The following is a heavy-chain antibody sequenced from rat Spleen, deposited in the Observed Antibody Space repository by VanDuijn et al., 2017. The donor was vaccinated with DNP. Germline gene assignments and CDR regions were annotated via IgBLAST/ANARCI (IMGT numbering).Heavy chain of an antibody. Sequence: EVQLQASGPGLVKPSQSLSLTCSVTGYSITSNYWAWIRKFPGNKMEWMGFISYSGSTSYTPSLKSRISITRDTSKNQFFLQLNSVTTEDTATYYCARSDIGTTPGWFAYWGQGTLVTVSS. CDR1: GYSITSNY. J-gene: IGHJ3*01. CDR3: ARSDIGTTPGWFAY. D-gene: IGHD1-5*01. CDR2: ISYSGST. V-gene: IGHV3-1*01.